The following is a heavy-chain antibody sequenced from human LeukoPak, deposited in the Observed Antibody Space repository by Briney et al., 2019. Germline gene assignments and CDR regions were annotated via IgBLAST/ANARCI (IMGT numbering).Heavy chain of an antibody. J-gene: IGHJ4*02. V-gene: IGHV3-23*01. Sequence: PGGSLRLSCAASGFTFSSYAMSWVRQAPGKGLEWVSAISGSGGSTYYADSVKGRFTISRDNSKNTLYLQMNSLRAEDTAVYYCAKDRPGRYCSSTSCYSDYWGQGTLVTVSS. CDR2: ISGSGGST. D-gene: IGHD2-2*01. CDR3: AKDRPGRYCSSTSCYSDY. CDR1: GFTFSSYA.